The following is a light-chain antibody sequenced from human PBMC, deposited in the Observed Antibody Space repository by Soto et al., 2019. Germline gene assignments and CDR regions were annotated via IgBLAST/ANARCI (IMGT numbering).Light chain of an antibody. Sequence: DIQMTQSPSSLSASVGDRVTITCLASQSISSYLNWYQQKPGKAPKLLIYAASSLQSGVPSRFSGSGSGTDFTLTISSRQPEDFATYYCQQSYSTPRTFGQGTKLEI. CDR3: QQSYSTPRT. CDR1: QSISSY. V-gene: IGKV1-39*01. J-gene: IGKJ2*02. CDR2: AAS.